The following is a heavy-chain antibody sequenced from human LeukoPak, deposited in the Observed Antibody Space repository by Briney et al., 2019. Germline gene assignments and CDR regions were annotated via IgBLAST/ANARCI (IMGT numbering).Heavy chain of an antibody. J-gene: IGHJ4*02. V-gene: IGHV1-2*02. CDR1: GYTFTGYY. CDR2: INPNSGGT. CDR3: ARVDPYYYDSSGC. D-gene: IGHD3-22*01. Sequence: GASVKVSCKASGYTFTGYYMHWVRQAPGQGLEWMGWINPNSGGTNYAQRLQGRVTMTTDTSTSTAYMELRSLRSDDTAVYYCARVDPYYYDSSGCWGQGTLVTVSS.